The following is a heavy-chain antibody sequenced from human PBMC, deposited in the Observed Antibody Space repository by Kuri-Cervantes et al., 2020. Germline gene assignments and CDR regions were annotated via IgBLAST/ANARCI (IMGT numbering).Heavy chain of an antibody. Sequence: ASVKVSCKASGYTFTSYYMHWVRQAPGQGLEWMGIINPSGGSTSYAQKFQGRVTMTRDTSISTAYMELSRLRSDDTAVYYCARDLSLRYFDWFDRSYYYYGMDVWGQGTTVTVSS. CDR2: INPSGGST. CDR3: ARDLSLRYFDWFDRSYYYYGMDV. D-gene: IGHD3-9*01. V-gene: IGHV1-46*01. CDR1: GYTFTSYY. J-gene: IGHJ6*02.